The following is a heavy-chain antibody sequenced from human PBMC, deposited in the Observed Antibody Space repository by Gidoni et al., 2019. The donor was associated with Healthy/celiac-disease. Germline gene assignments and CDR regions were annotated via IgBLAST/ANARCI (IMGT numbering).Heavy chain of an antibody. CDR2: IIPILGIA. Sequence: QVQLVQSGAEVKKPGSSVKVSCKASGGTFRSYAISWVRQAPGQGLEWMGRIIPILGIANYAQKFQGRVTITADKSTSTAYMELSSLRSEDTAVYYCARESYCGGDCSDYFDYWGQGTLVTVSS. D-gene: IGHD2-21*01. CDR3: ARESYCGGDCSDYFDY. J-gene: IGHJ4*02. V-gene: IGHV1-69*04. CDR1: GGTFRSYA.